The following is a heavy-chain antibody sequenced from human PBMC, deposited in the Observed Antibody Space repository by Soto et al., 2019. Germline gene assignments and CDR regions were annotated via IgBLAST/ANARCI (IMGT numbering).Heavy chain of an antibody. J-gene: IGHJ6*02. CDR1: GFTFSSYA. D-gene: IGHD3-10*01. Sequence: EVQLLESGGGLVQPGGSLRLSCAASGFTFSSYAMSWVRQAPGKGLEWVSAISGSGGSTYYADSVKGRFTISRDNSKNTLYLQMNSLRAEDTAVYYCAKDSGRGVIMGYYYYGMDVWGQGTTVTVSS. CDR3: AKDSGRGVIMGYYYYGMDV. V-gene: IGHV3-23*01. CDR2: ISGSGGST.